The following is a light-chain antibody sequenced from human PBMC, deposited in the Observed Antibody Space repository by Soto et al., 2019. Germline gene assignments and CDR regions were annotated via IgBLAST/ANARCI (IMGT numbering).Light chain of an antibody. J-gene: IGKJ2*01. Sequence: DIQMTQSPSALAASVGDRVTFTCRATQSISRSLNWYQQKPVKAPKLLIYATYTLQSGAPSRVSGSRSGTDFSLTINSLQPEDASTYHCEQSYTTPVFGQGTKLEIK. CDR2: ATY. CDR3: EQSYTTPV. CDR1: QSISRS. V-gene: IGKV1-39*01.